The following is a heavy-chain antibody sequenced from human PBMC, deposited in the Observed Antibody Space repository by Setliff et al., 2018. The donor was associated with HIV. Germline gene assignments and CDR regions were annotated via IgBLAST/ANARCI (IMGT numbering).Heavy chain of an antibody. J-gene: IGHJ4*02. CDR1: GFTFSDCS. CDR3: ASSGSGSYINWFGPGGHSEIASEGISHFDS. CDR2: ITSTGSTI. Sequence: PGGSLRLSCAASGFTFSDCSMNWVRQAPGKGLEWISYITSTGSTIFYADSVKGRFTISRDNDKNSVHLQMTSLRAEDTAVYYCASSGSGSYINWFGPGGHSEIASEGISHFDSWGQGTLVTVSS. D-gene: IGHD3-10*01. V-gene: IGHV3-48*01.